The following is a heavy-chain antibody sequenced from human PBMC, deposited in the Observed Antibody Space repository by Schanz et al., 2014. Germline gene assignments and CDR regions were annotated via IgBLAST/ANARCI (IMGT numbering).Heavy chain of an antibody. J-gene: IGHJ4*02. CDR2: ILPILGIA. CDR3: ARENGGTFAPFDY. CDR1: GYPFSNYG. Sequence: GPVLKKPGASVKVSCKALGYPFSNYGITWVRQAPGQGPEWMGRILPILGIANYAQKIQGRVTMTTDTSTSTAYMELRSLRSDDTAVYYCARENGGTFAPFDYWGLGALVTVSS. D-gene: IGHD2-8*01. V-gene: IGHV1-18*01.